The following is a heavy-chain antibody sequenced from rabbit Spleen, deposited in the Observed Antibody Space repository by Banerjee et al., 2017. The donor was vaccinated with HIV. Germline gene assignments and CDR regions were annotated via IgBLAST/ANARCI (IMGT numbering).Heavy chain of an antibody. V-gene: IGHV1S40*01. CDR1: GVSFSSSSY. CDR2: IYTGSSGST. D-gene: IGHD4-1*01. Sequence: QSLEESGGDLVKPGASLTLTCTASGVSFSSSSYMCWVRQAPGKGLEWIACIYTGSSGSTYYASWAKGRFTISKTSSTTVTLQMTSLTAADTATYFCAREASSGWGVVSFYFNLWGQGTLVTVS. J-gene: IGHJ4*01. CDR3: AREASSGWGVVSFYFNL.